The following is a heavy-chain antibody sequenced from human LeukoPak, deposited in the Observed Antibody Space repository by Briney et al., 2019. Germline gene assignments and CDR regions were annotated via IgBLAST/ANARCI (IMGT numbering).Heavy chain of an antibody. V-gene: IGHV3-7*01. CDR2: IKQDGSEK. Sequence: PGGSLRLSCAASGFTFSSYWMSWVRQAPGKGLEWVANIKQDGSEKYYVDSVKGRFTISRDNAKNSLYLQMNSLRAEDTAVYYCAKDRTRAVYYYYYMDVWGKGTTVTVSS. CDR3: AKDRTRAVYYYYYMDV. J-gene: IGHJ6*03. CDR1: GFTFSSYW.